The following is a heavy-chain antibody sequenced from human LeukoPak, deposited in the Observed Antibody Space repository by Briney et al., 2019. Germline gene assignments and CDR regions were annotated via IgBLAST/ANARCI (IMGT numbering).Heavy chain of an antibody. CDR1: GFTFSSYS. CDR3: ARGVYGDYEYNWFDP. J-gene: IGHJ5*02. CDR2: ISSSSSTI. Sequence: GGSLRLSCAASGFTFSSYSMNWVRQAPGKGLEWVSYISSSSSTIYYADSVKGRFTISRDNAKNSLYLQMNSLRAEDTAVYYCARGVYGDYEYNWFDPWGQGTLVTVSS. D-gene: IGHD4-17*01. V-gene: IGHV3-48*01.